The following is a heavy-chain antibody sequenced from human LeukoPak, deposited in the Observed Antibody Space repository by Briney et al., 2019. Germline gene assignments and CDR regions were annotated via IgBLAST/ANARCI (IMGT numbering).Heavy chain of an antibody. CDR3: AREPYGSGSYYNFYYYYGMDV. Sequence: SVKVSCKASGGTFSSYAISWVRQAPGQGLEWMGRIIPILGIANYAQKFQGRVTITADKSTSTAYMELSSLRSEDTAVYYCAREPYGSGSYYNFYYYYGMDVWGQGTTVTVSS. CDR1: GGTFSSYA. J-gene: IGHJ6*02. CDR2: IIPILGIA. V-gene: IGHV1-69*04. D-gene: IGHD3-10*01.